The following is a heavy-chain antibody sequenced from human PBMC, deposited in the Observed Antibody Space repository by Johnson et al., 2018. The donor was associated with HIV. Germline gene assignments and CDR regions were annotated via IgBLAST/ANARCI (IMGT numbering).Heavy chain of an antibody. CDR2: IRSKASGGTT. Sequence: VQLVESGGGLVQPGRSLRLSCTASGFTFGDYAMSWVRQAPGKGLEWVGFIRSKASGGTTEYAASVKGRFTITRDDSKSIAYLQMNSLKTEDTAVYYCTRDTSVYSSGWGDAFDIWGQGTMVTVSS. CDR1: GFTFGDYA. D-gene: IGHD6-19*01. J-gene: IGHJ3*02. CDR3: TRDTSVYSSGWGDAFDI. V-gene: IGHV3-49*04.